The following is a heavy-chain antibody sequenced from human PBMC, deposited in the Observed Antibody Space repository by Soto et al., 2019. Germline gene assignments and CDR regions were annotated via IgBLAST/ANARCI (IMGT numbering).Heavy chain of an antibody. CDR2: FDPEDGET. Sequence: ASVKVSCKVSGYTLTELSMHWVRQAPGKGLEWMGGFDPEDGETIYAQKFQGRVTMTEDTSTDTAYMELSSLRSEDTAVYYCATNHIPGRSSWYAAFDIWGQGKMVPVSS. J-gene: IGHJ3*02. CDR3: ATNHIPGRSSWYAAFDI. V-gene: IGHV1-24*01. D-gene: IGHD6-13*01. CDR1: GYTLTELS.